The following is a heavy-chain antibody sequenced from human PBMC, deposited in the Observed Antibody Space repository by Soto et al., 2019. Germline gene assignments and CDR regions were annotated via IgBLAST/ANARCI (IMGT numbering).Heavy chain of an antibody. Sequence: VQLVESGGGVVQPGRSLRLSCAASGFTFSDYAMHWVRQAPGKGLEWVAVVSHDGRNTHYADSVKGRFTISRDSSKNTFSLERTSLRSEYTAVYYCAKGGRQWLVTSDFNYWGQGALVTVSS. D-gene: IGHD6-19*01. CDR3: AKGGRQWLVTSDFNY. CDR1: GFTFSDYA. V-gene: IGHV3-30*18. CDR2: VSHDGRNT. J-gene: IGHJ4*02.